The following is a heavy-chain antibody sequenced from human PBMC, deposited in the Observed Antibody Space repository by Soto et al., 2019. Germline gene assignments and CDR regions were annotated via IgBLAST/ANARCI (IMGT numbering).Heavy chain of an antibody. CDR2: IYPADCDT. D-gene: IGHD2-15*01. Sequence: GESLKISCKGFGYSFSNYWIDWVRQMPGKGLEWMGIIYPADCDTRYSPSFQGQVTISADKYISTAYLQWNSLKASDTAMYYCARRFHDNSGGGDYDYVLDVWVLGTTVTVSS. CDR3: ARRFHDNSGGGDYDYVLDV. V-gene: IGHV5-51*01. CDR1: GYSFSNYW. J-gene: IGHJ6*02.